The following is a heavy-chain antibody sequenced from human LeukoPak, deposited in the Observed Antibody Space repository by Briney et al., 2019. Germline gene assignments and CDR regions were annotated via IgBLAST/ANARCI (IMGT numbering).Heavy chain of an antibody. CDR3: ARALYYYDSSGSLDY. CDR2: INPSGGST. Sequence: ASVKVSCKASGYTLTSYSMNWVRQAPGQGLEWMGIINPSGGSTSYAQKFQGRVTMTRDTSTSTVYMELSSLRSEDTAVYYCARALYYYDSSGSLDYWGQGTLVTVSS. J-gene: IGHJ4*02. CDR1: GYTLTSYS. V-gene: IGHV1-46*01. D-gene: IGHD3-22*01.